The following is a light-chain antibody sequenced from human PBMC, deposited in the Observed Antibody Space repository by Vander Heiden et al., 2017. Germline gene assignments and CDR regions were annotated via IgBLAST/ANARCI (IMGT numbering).Light chain of an antibody. V-gene: IGKV1-39*01. CDR3: QQSNSTPMT. Sequence: DIQMTQSPSSLSASVGDRVTITCRASQSISSYLNWYQQKPGKAPKLLIYAASSLQSGVPSRFSGSGSGTEFTLTISRLQPEDFATYYCQQSNSTPMTFGRGTKVEIK. CDR1: QSISSY. J-gene: IGKJ1*01. CDR2: AAS.